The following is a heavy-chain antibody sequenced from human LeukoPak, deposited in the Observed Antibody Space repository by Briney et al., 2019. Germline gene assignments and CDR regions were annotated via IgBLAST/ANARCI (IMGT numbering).Heavy chain of an antibody. J-gene: IGHJ4*02. CDR2: IAYNGRT. V-gene: IGHV4-39*07. CDR1: GVSINSGVYF. D-gene: IGHD1-14*01. Sequence: SGTLSLTCTVSGVSINSGVYFWGWIRQPPGKGLEWVGTIAYNGRTYYNSSLKSLVTIAIAKTNIHFSLKLTSVTAADTAIYYCVRSYNRNGIDDWGQGTLVTVPS. CDR3: VRSYNRNGIDD.